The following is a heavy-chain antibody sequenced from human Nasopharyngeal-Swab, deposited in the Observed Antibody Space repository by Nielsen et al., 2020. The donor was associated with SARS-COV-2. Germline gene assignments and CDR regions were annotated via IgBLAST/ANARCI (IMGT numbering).Heavy chain of an antibody. V-gene: IGHV4-39*01. CDR3: ASGRLRFLEWPAEGEFYYYYGMDV. J-gene: IGHJ6*02. D-gene: IGHD3-3*01. Sequence: WIRQPPGKGLEWIGSIYYSGSTSYNPSLKSRVTISVDTSKNQFSLKLSSVTAADTAVYYCASGRLRFLEWPAEGEFYYYYGMDVWGQGTTVTVSS. CDR2: IYYSGST.